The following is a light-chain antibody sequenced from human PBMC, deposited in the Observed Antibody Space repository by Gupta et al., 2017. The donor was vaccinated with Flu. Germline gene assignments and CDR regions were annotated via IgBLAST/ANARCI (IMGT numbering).Light chain of an antibody. V-gene: IGLV1-44*01. CDR3: ASRDDTRNGVV. J-gene: IGLJ2*01. CDR2: SNN. Sequence: QSVLTQVPSASWSPGQGCSVSCSGCSSYFGLNLLNLYQHLPGSAPKLLIHSNNQRLSGVPDRFSASKSGTSASLTISGLQAEDEGDYYCASRDDTRNGVVFGGGTKLTVL. CDR1: SSYFGLNL.